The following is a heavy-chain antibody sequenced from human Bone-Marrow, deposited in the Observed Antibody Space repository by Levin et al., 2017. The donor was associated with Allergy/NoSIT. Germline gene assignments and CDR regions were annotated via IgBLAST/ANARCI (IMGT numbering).Heavy chain of an antibody. Sequence: RGESLKISCKASGYSFTNYWITWVRQKPGKGLEWMGNIDPTDSYPNYGPSFEGHVTMSTDKSVTTAYLRWSSLKASDTATYYCARHVLSGSGSYLAYWGQGTVVTVSS. J-gene: IGHJ4*02. CDR2: IDPTDSYP. CDR3: ARHVLSGSGSYLAY. V-gene: IGHV5-10-1*01. CDR1: GYSFTNYW. D-gene: IGHD3-10*01.